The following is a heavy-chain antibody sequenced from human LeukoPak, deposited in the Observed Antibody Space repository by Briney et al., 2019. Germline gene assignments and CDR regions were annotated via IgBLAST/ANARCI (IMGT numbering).Heavy chain of an antibody. J-gene: IGHJ4*02. CDR2: ISSSSSYI. CDR3: ARDVFDSSGYYGES. D-gene: IGHD3-22*01. Sequence: GGSLRLSCAASGFTFSSYSMNWVRQAPGKGLEWVSSISSSSSYIYYADSVKGRFTISTDNAKKSLYLQMTSLRAEDTAVYYCARDVFDSSGYYGESWGQGTLVAVPS. CDR1: GFTFSSYS. V-gene: IGHV3-21*01.